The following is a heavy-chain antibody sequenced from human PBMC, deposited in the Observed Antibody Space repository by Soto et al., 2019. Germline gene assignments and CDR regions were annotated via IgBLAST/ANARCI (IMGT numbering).Heavy chain of an antibody. CDR1: GGSISSGGHY. CDR2: IYYSGST. CDR3: ARAGKYCSSTSCYWDYYYYYGMDV. Sequence: TLSLTCTVSGGSISSGGHYWSWIRQHPGKGLEWIGYIYYSGSTYYNPSLKSRVTISVDTSKNQFSLKLSSVTAADTAVYYCARAGKYCSSTSCYWDYYYYYGMDVWGQGTTVTVSS. V-gene: IGHV4-31*03. D-gene: IGHD2-2*01. J-gene: IGHJ6*02.